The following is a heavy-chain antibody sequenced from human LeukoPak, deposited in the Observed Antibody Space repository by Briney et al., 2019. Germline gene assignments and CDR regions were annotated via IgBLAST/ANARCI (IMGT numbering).Heavy chain of an antibody. V-gene: IGHV4-38-2*01. D-gene: IGHD1-14*01. CDR3: ARQGPVSDRYFDY. Sequence: SETLSLTCAVSGYSISSGYYWGWLRQPPGKGLEWLGSIYHSGSTYYNPSLKSRVTISVDTSKNQFSLKLSSVTAADTAVYYCARQGPVSDRYFDYWGQGTLVTVSS. CDR2: IYHSGST. J-gene: IGHJ4*02. CDR1: GYSISSGYY.